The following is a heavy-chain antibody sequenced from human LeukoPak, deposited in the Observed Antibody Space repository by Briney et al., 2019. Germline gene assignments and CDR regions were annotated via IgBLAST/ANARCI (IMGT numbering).Heavy chain of an antibody. V-gene: IGHV5-51*01. CDR3: AATHDYGDFCFVY. CDR1: GYIFTSYW. D-gene: IGHD4-17*01. Sequence: GASLKIFCKCSGYIFTSYWIGWVRQLPGKGLEWMGIIYPGDSDTRYSPSFQGQVTISADKSISTAYLQWSSLKASDTAMYYCAATHDYGDFCFVYWGQGTLVTVSS. CDR2: IYPGDSDT. J-gene: IGHJ4*02.